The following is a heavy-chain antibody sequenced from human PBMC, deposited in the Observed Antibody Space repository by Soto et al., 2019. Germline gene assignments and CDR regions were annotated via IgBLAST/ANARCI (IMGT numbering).Heavy chain of an antibody. CDR1: GFTLIKYP. Sequence: GGSLRLSCAASGFTLIKYPINWVRQVPGKGLEWVSYINNNSGIVYYAGSVKGRFTISRDNAKNSLYLQMDSLRVEDTAVYYCARDQGNNWDLDYWGQGTQLTVSS. CDR3: ARDQGNNWDLDY. V-gene: IGHV3-48*01. D-gene: IGHD1-20*01. CDR2: INNNSGIV. J-gene: IGHJ4*02.